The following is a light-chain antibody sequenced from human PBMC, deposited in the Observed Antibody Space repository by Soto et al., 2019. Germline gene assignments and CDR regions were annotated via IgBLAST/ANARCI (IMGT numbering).Light chain of an antibody. V-gene: IGKV3-20*01. CDR3: QQYGSSPWT. J-gene: IGKJ1*01. CDR2: GAS. CDR1: TSVSSSC. Sequence: EIVLTQSPGTLSLSPGERATLSCRASTSVSSSCLGWYQQRPGQAPRRLIYGASSRATGIPDRFRGSGSGTDFPLTISRLEPEDFAVYYRQQYGSSPWTFGQGTKVDIK.